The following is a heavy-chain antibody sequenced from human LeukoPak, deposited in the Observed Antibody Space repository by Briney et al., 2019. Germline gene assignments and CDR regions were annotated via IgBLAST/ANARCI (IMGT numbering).Heavy chain of an antibody. CDR1: GGSISTYY. CDR2: IHYSGTT. CDR3: AGHLLITEVTRGFDC. D-gene: IGHD1-20*01. V-gene: IGHV4-59*01. Sequence: PSETLSLTCTVSGGSISTYYWSWIRQPPGKGLEWIGYIHYSGTTNYNPSLRSRVTISVDTSKNQFSLRLSSVTAADTAVYHCAGHLLITEVTRGFDCWGQGTLVTVSP. J-gene: IGHJ4*02.